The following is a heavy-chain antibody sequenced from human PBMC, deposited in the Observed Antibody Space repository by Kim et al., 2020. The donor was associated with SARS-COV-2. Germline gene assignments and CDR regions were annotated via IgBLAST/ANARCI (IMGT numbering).Heavy chain of an antibody. J-gene: IGHJ3*02. Sequence: QKFQGWVTMTRDTSISTAYMELSRLRSDDTAVYYCARVARLGPSDAFDIWGQGTMVTVSS. CDR3: ARVARLGPSDAFDI. D-gene: IGHD6-25*01. V-gene: IGHV1-2*04.